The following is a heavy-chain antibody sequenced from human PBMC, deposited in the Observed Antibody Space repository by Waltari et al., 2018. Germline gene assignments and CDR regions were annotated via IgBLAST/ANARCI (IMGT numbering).Heavy chain of an antibody. CDR3: AVYLRSSPFDP. Sequence: EVQLVESGGGLVQPGGSLRLSCAASGLPFSRYWMHWVRQAPGKGLVWVSRINSDASTTGYADSVKGRFTISRDNTKNTLSLQMNSLRDEDTAVYYCAVYLRSSPFDPWGQGTLVTVSS. CDR1: GLPFSRYW. CDR2: INSDASTT. D-gene: IGHD5-12*01. V-gene: IGHV3-74*01. J-gene: IGHJ5*02.